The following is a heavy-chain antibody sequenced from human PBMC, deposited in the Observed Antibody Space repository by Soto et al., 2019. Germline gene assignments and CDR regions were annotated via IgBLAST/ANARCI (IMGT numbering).Heavy chain of an antibody. CDR3: APGSSLTTGTYYFDY. CDR1: WDSFSINIAA. V-gene: IGHV6-1*01. D-gene: IGHD4-17*01. J-gene: IGHJ4*02. CDR2: TYYRSKWYN. Sequence: PSQTRSLTCAISWDSFSINIAACNWIRQSPSRGLEWLGRTYYRSKWYNDYAVSVNSRITINPDTSKNQFSLQLNSVTPEDTAVYYCAPGSSLTTGTYYFDYWGQGTLVTVSS.